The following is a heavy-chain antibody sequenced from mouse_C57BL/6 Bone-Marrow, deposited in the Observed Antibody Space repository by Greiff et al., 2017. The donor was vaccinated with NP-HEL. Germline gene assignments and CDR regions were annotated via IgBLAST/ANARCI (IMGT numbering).Heavy chain of an antibody. CDR2: ILPGSGST. Sequence: QVQLQQSGAELMKPGASVKLSCKATGYTFTGYWIEWVKQRPGHGLEWIGEILPGSGSTNYNEKFKGKATFTAATSSNTAYMQLSSLTTEDSAIYYCARSGYYVSSYVLYYAMDYWGQGTSVTVTS. V-gene: IGHV1-9*01. CDR1: GYTFTGYW. D-gene: IGHD1-1*01. CDR3: ARSGYYVSSYVLYYAMDY. J-gene: IGHJ4*01.